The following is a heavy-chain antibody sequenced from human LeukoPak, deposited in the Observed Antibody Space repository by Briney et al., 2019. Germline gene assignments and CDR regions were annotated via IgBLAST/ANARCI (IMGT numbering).Heavy chain of an antibody. Sequence: SETLSLTCTVSGGSISSYYWSWIRQPPGKGLEWIGYIYYSGTTKYTPSLKSRVTISVDTSKNQFSLKLSSVTAADTAVYYCARHGGSHFLYWGQGILVTVSS. CDR1: GGSISSYY. CDR3: ARHGGSHFLY. D-gene: IGHD1-26*01. V-gene: IGHV4-59*08. CDR2: IYYSGTT. J-gene: IGHJ4*02.